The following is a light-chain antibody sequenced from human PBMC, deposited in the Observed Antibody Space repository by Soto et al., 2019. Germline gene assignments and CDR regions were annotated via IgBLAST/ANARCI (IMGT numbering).Light chain of an antibody. V-gene: IGKV2-28*01. CDR2: LGS. J-gene: IGKJ4*01. CDR1: QSLLHSNGYNY. CDR3: MQALQTPFT. Sequence: DVVVTQSPLSLPVTPGESASISCRSSQSLLHSNGYNYLDWYLQKPGQSPQLLIYLGSNRASGVPDRFSGSGSGTDFTLKVSRVEAEDVGVYYCMQALQTPFTFGGGTKVDI.